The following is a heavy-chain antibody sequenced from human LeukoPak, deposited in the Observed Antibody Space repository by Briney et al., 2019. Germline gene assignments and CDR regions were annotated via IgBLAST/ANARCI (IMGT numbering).Heavy chain of an antibody. J-gene: IGHJ6*02. Sequence: GGSLRLSCAASGFTFSSYAMHWVRQAPGKGLEWVAVISYDGSNKYYADSVKGRFTISRDNSKNTLYLQMNSLRAEDTAVYYCARGYYDTSEMDVWGQGTTVTVSS. CDR3: ARGYYDTSEMDV. CDR1: GFTFSSYA. V-gene: IGHV3-30-3*01. D-gene: IGHD3-22*01. CDR2: ISYDGSNK.